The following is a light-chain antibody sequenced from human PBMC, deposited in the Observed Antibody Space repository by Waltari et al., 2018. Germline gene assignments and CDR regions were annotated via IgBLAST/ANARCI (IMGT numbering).Light chain of an antibody. CDR1: SGHSSYA. CDR3: QTWGTGIHVV. CDR2: LNSYGSH. V-gene: IGLV4-69*01. J-gene: IGLJ2*01. Sequence: QLVLTQSPSASASLGASVKPTCTLSSGHSSYAIASHQQQPEKGPRYLMKLNSYGSHSKGDGIPDRFSGSSSGAERYLTISSLQSEDEADYYCQTWGTGIHVVFGGGTKLTVL.